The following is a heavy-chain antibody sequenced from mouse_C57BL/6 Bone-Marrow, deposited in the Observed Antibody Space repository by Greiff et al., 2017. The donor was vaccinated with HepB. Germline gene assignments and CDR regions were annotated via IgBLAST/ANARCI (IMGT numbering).Heavy chain of an antibody. J-gene: IGHJ4*01. Sequence: QVQLKQSGPGLVQPSQSLSITCTVSGFSLTSYGVHWVRQSPGKGLEWLGVIWSGGSTDYNAAFISRLSISKDNSTSQVFFKMNSLQADDTAIYYCASLLSMDYWGQGTSVTVSS. V-gene: IGHV2-2*01. CDR1: GFSLTSYG. CDR3: ASLLSMDY. CDR2: IWSGGST. D-gene: IGHD2-10*01.